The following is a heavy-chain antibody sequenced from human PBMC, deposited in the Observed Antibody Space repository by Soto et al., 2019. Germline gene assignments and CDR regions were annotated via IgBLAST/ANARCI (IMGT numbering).Heavy chain of an antibody. CDR3: ARDEYYGSGYTL. J-gene: IGHJ4*02. CDR1: GESISSGGYS. D-gene: IGHD3-10*01. CDR2: IYQSGTT. Sequence: QLQLQESGSGLVKPSQTLSLTCAVSGESISSGGYSWNWIRQPPKKGLEWVGYIYQSGTTYYNPSLKSRVTISVDRSKNQFSLKLTSVTAADTAVYYCARDEYYGSGYTLWGQGTLVTVSS. V-gene: IGHV4-30-2*01.